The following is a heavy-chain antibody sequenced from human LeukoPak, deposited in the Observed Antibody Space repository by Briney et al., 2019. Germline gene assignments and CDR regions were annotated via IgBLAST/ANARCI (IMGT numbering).Heavy chain of an antibody. V-gene: IGHV3-64*01. Sequence: PGGSLRLSCAASGFTFSNYAMGWVRQAPGKGLEYVSSIRGNGDSTNYANSVKGRFTISRDNSKNTLYLQMGSLRAEDMAVYYCARVSYCSSVSCYILDYWGQGALVTVSS. CDR3: ARVSYCSSVSCYILDY. D-gene: IGHD2-2*02. CDR1: GFTFSNYA. CDR2: IRGNGDST. J-gene: IGHJ4*02.